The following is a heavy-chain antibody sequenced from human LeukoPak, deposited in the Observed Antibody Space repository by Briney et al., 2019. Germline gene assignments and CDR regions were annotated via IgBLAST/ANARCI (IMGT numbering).Heavy chain of an antibody. D-gene: IGHD1-26*01. CDR3: ATGRNEWELLPFWY. Sequence: ASVKVSCKVSGYTLTELSIHWVRQAPGKGLEWMGGFDPEDGETIYAQKFQGRVTMTEDTSTDTAYMELSSLRSEDTAVYYCATGRNEWELLPFWYWGQGTLVTVSS. V-gene: IGHV1-24*01. J-gene: IGHJ4*02. CDR1: GYTLTELS. CDR2: FDPEDGET.